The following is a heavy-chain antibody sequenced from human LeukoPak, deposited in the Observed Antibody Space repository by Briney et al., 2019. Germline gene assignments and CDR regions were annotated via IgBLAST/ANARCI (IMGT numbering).Heavy chain of an antibody. CDR2: ISSSSSYI. CDR3: ASNEARVG. CDR1: GFTFSSYS. V-gene: IGHV3-21*01. J-gene: IGHJ4*02. Sequence: PGGSLRLSCAASGFTFSSYSMNWVRQAPGKGLEWVSSISSSSSYIYYADSVKGRFTISRDNAKNSLYLQTNSLRAEDTAVYNCASNEARVGWGQGTLVTVSS. D-gene: IGHD6-6*01.